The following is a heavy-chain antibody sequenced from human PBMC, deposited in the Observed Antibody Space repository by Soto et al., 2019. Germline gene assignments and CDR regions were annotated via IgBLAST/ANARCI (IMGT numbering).Heavy chain of an antibody. J-gene: IGHJ4*02. Sequence: ASETLSLTCTVSGGSISSSSYYWGWIRQPPGKGLEWIGSIYYSGRTYYNTSLKSRVTISVDTSKNQYSLKLSSVTAADIALYYCASGNYYDSSGYYYEMFDYWGQGTLVTVS. D-gene: IGHD3-22*01. V-gene: IGHV4-39*01. CDR2: IYYSGRT. CDR1: GGSISSSSYY. CDR3: ASGNYYDSSGYYYEMFDY.